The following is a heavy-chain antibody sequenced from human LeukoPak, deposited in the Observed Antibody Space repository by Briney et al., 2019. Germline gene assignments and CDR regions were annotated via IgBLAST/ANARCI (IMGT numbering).Heavy chain of an antibody. CDR1: GFTFSSYA. Sequence: PGGSLRLSCAASGFTFSSYARHWFRQDPGEGLEWVAVISYDGSIKHYTDSLKGRFTISRDNSKNTLYLQMSSLRPEDTAVYCCASIFWGYCSSTSCYVDYWGQGTLVSVSS. D-gene: IGHD2-2*01. V-gene: IGHV3-30-3*01. CDR2: ISYDGSIK. CDR3: ASIFWGYCSSTSCYVDY. J-gene: IGHJ4*02.